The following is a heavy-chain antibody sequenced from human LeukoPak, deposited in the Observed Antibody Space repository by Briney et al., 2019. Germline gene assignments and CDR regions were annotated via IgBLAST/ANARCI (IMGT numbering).Heavy chain of an antibody. V-gene: IGHV3-7*01. D-gene: IGHD6-19*01. CDR2: IKQDGSEK. CDR1: GFTFSSYW. CDR3: ASWSGYSSGYFDY. J-gene: IGHJ4*02. Sequence: GGSLRLSCAASGFTFSSYWMSWVRQAPGKGPEWVANIKQDGSEKYYVDSVKGRFTISRDNAKNSLYLQMNSLRAEDTAVYYCASWSGYSSGYFDYWGQGTLVTVSS.